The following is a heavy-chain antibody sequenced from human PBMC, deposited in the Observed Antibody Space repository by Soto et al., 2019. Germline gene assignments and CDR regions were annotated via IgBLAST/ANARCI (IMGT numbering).Heavy chain of an antibody. J-gene: IGHJ5*02. Sequence: QVQLVQSGAEVKKPGASVKVSCKASGYTFTSYYMHWVRQAPGQGLEWMGIINPSGGRTSYAQKFQGRVTMTRDTSTSTVYMELSSLRSEDTAVYYCARDRGKVGERGVYNWFDPWGQGTLVTVSS. CDR2: INPSGGRT. D-gene: IGHD3-16*01. V-gene: IGHV1-46*01. CDR3: ARDRGKVGERGVYNWFDP. CDR1: GYTFTSYY.